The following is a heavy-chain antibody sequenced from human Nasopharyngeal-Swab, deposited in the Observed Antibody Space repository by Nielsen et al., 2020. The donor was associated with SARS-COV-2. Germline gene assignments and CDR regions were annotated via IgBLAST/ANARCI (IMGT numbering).Heavy chain of an antibody. CDR1: GFTFDDYA. CDR3: AKDIVRGVGDAFDI. CDR2: ISWNSGSI. J-gene: IGHJ3*02. V-gene: IGHV3-9*01. D-gene: IGHD3-10*02. Sequence: GGSLRLSCAASGFTFDDYAMHWVRHAPGKGLEWVSGISWNSGSIGYADSVKGRFTISRDNAKNSLYLQMNSLRAEDTALYYCAKDIVRGVGDAFDIWGQGTMVTVSS.